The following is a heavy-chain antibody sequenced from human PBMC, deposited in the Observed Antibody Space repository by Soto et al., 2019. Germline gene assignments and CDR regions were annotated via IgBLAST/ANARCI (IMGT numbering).Heavy chain of an antibody. D-gene: IGHD3-22*01. Sequence: GGSLRLSCAAFGFTFSSYAMHWVRQAPGKGLEWVALISYDGSDKDYADSVKGRFTISRDNSRNTLFLQMNSLRAEDTAVYYCARDYYKYYDSSGYYRSPAYWGQGTQVTVSS. CDR2: ISYDGSDK. V-gene: IGHV3-30-3*01. J-gene: IGHJ4*02. CDR1: GFTFSSYA. CDR3: ARDYYKYYDSSGYYRSPAY.